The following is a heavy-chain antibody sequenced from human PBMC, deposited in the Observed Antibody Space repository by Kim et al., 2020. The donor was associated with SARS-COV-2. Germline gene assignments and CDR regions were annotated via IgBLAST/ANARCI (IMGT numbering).Heavy chain of an antibody. CDR1: GFTFSSYS. Sequence: GGSLRLSCAASGFTFSSYSMNWVRQAPGKGLEWVSSISSSSSYIYYADSVKGRFTISRDNAKNSLYLQMNSLRAEDTAVYYCARDAYGGNSGWYFDLWGRGTLVTVSS. J-gene: IGHJ2*01. CDR3: ARDAYGGNSGWYFDL. D-gene: IGHD2-21*02. CDR2: ISSSSSYI. V-gene: IGHV3-21*01.